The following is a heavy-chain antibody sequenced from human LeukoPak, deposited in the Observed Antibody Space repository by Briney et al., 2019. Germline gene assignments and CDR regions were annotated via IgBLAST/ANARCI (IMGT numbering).Heavy chain of an antibody. J-gene: IGHJ4*02. V-gene: IGHV3-74*01. CDR2: TSSDGSFT. CDR1: GFTFTNYW. CDR3: TRPLIITAGRGFDS. Sequence: GGSLRLSCAASGFTFTNYWIHWVRQAPGKGLVWVSHTSSDGSFTDYADSVRGRFTISRDNAKSTVYLQINSLRGDDTAIYYCTRPLIITAGRGFDSWGQGTLVTVSS. D-gene: IGHD3-10*01.